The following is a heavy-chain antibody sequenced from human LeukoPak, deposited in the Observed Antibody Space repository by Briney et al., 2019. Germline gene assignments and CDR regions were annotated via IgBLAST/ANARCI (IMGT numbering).Heavy chain of an antibody. CDR1: GFTFSTYA. CDR2: ISYPENHE. J-gene: IGHJ4*02. D-gene: IGHD6-6*01. CDR3: AKEGYSSSFDY. Sequence: PGGSLRLSCAASGFTFSTYAMHWVRQAPDKGLEWVAVISYPENHESYADSVKGRFTISRDNSKNTLYLQMNSLRAEDTAVYYCAKEGYSSSFDYWGQGTLVTVSS. V-gene: IGHV3-30-3*01.